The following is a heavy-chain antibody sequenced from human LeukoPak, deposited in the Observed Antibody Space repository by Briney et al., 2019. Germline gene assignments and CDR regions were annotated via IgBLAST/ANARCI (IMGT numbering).Heavy chain of an antibody. CDR3: ARDTSHNSGSYSHDY. CDR2: IYSGGST. CDR1: GFTVSSYY. Sequence: GGSLRLSCAASGFTVSSYYMSRVRQAPGKGLEWVSVIYSGGSTYYADSVKGRFTISRDNSKNTLYLQMNSLRAEDTAVYYCARDTSHNSGSYSHDYWGQGTLVTVSS. V-gene: IGHV3-53*01. D-gene: IGHD1-26*01. J-gene: IGHJ4*02.